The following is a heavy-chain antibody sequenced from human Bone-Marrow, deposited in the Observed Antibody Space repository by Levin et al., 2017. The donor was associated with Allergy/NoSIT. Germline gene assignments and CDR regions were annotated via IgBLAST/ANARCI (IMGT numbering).Heavy chain of an antibody. CDR2: KSGSGGSA. V-gene: IGHV3-23*01. D-gene: IGHD5-12*01. CDR3: AKAPHYSGYDYCFDY. Sequence: QTGGSLRLSCAASGFIFSSYAMSWVRQAPGKGLEWVSTKSGSGGSAYYADSVKGRFTISRDNSKNTLYLQMNSLRAEDTAVYYCAKAPHYSGYDYCFDYWGHGTLVTVSS. CDR1: GFIFSSYA. J-gene: IGHJ4*01.